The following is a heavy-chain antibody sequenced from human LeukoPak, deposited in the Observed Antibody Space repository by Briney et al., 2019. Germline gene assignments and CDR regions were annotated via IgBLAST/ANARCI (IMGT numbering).Heavy chain of an antibody. D-gene: IGHD3-3*01. J-gene: IGHJ4*02. CDR3: ARESYYDFWSGR. V-gene: IGHV4-59*01. CDR1: GGSISSYY. Sequence: SETLSLTCTVSGGSISSYYWSWIRQPPGKGLEWIGYIYYSGSTNYNPSLKSRVTISVDTSKNQFSLKLSSVTAADTAVYYCARESYYDFWSGRWGQGTPVTVSS. CDR2: IYYSGST.